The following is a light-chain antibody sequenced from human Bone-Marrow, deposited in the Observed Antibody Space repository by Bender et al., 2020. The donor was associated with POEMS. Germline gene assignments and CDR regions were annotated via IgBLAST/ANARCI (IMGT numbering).Light chain of an antibody. CDR2: KTN. J-gene: IGLJ3*02. V-gene: IGLV1-44*01. CDR1: WSNIGRDR. CDR3: AAWEDSLNGWV. Sequence: QSVLTQPPSASGTPGQRVTMSCSGSWSNIGRDRVTWYQQLPGTAPKLLIYKTNQRPSGVPDRFSGSKSGTSASLAISGLQSEDEADYYCAAWEDSLNGWVFGGGTKLTVL.